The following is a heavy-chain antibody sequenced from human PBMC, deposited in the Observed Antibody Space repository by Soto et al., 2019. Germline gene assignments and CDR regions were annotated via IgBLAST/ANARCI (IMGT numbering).Heavy chain of an antibody. J-gene: IGHJ5*02. CDR1: GYTFTSYD. CDR3: ARGRSAAGTGWFDP. CDR2: MNPNSGNT. D-gene: IGHD6-13*01. V-gene: IGHV1-8*01. Sequence: QVQLVQSGAEVKKPGASVKVSCKASGYTFTSYDINWVRQATGQGLEWMGWMNPNSGNTGYAQKFQGRVTMTRNTSISTAYMDLSSLRSEDAAVYYCARGRSAAGTGWFDPWGQGTLVTVSS.